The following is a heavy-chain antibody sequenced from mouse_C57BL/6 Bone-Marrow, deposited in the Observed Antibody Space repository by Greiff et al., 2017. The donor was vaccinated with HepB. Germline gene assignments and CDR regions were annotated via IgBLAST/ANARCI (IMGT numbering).Heavy chain of an antibody. CDR1: GYTFTSYW. J-gene: IGHJ3*01. CDR2: IYPGSGST. V-gene: IGHV1-55*01. D-gene: IGHD6-1*01. Sequence: VQLQQPGAELVKPGASVKMSCKASGYTFTSYWITWVKQRPGQGLEWIGDIYPGSGSTNYNEKFKGKATLTADKSSSTAYMELRSLTSEDSAVYFCARGPLFAYWGQGTLVTVSA. CDR3: ARGPLFAY.